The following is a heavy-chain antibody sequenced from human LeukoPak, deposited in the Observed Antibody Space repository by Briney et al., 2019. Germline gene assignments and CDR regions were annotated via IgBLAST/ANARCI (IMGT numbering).Heavy chain of an antibody. Sequence: PGGSLRLSCAASGFTFSDYDMSWIRQAPGKGLEWISYISSSSTYTNYADSVKGRFTISRDDARTSLFLQMNSLRAEDTAVYYCAKARYDLLTGYYAYYFDYWGQGTLVTVSS. J-gene: IGHJ4*02. CDR3: AKARYDLLTGYYAYYFDY. D-gene: IGHD3-9*01. V-gene: IGHV3-11*05. CDR1: GFTFSDYD. CDR2: ISSSSTYT.